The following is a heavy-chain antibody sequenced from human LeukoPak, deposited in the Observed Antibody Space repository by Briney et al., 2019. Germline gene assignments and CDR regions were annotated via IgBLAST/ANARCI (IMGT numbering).Heavy chain of an antibody. CDR1: GGTFSSYA. CDR2: IIPIFGTA. V-gene: IGHV1-69*13. Sequence: ASVKVSCKASGGTFSSYAISWVRQAPGQGLEWMGGIIPIFGTANYAQKFQGRVTITADESTSTAYMEMSSLRSEDTAVYYCARESGYSGYDGLYYFDYWGQGTLVTVSS. J-gene: IGHJ4*02. D-gene: IGHD5-12*01. CDR3: ARESGYSGYDGLYYFDY.